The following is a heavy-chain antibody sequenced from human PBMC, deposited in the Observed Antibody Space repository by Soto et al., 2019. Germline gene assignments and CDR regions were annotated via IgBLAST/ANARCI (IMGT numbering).Heavy chain of an antibody. V-gene: IGHV1-18*01. CDR1: GYTFTSYG. CDR3: ARGVGSGSYYNQYNWFDP. Sequence: GASVKVSCKASGYTFTSYGISWVRQAPGQGLEWMGWINVYNGNTNYAQKLQGRVTMTTDTSTSTAYMELRSLRSDDTAVYYCARGVGSGSYYNQYNWFDPWGQGTLVTVSS. CDR2: INVYNGNT. J-gene: IGHJ5*02. D-gene: IGHD3-10*01.